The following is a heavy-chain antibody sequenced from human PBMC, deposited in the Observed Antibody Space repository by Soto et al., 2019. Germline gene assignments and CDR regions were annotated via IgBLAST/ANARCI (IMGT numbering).Heavy chain of an antibody. J-gene: IGHJ5*02. CDR1: GFTFSSYG. CDR3: AKAVGATTDWFDP. Sequence: QVQLVESGGGVVQPGRSLRLSCAASGFTFSSYGMHWVRQAPGKGLEWVAVISYDGSNKYYADSVKGRVTISRDNSKNTLYLQMNSRRAEDTAVYYCAKAVGATTDWFDPWGQGTLVTVSS. D-gene: IGHD1-26*01. V-gene: IGHV3-30*18. CDR2: ISYDGSNK.